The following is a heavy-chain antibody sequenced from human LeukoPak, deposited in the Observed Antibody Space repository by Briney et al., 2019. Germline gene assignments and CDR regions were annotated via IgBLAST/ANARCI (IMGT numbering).Heavy chain of an antibody. CDR2: INPISGGT. CDR3: ARYCSSTSCYSDY. J-gene: IGHJ4*02. V-gene: IGHV1-2*06. D-gene: IGHD2-2*01. Sequence: ASVKVPCKASGYTFTGYYMHWVRQAPGQGLEYMGRINPISGGTVYAQKFQGRVTMTRDTSITTAYMELTRLTSDDTAVYYCARYCSSTSCYSDYWGQGTLVTVSS. CDR1: GYTFTGYY.